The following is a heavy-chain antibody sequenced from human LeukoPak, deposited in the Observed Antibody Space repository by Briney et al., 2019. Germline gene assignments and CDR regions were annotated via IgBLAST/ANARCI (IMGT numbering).Heavy chain of an antibody. J-gene: IGHJ4*02. CDR1: GYTFTSYD. V-gene: IGHV1-24*01. CDR2: FDPEDGET. D-gene: IGHD4-17*01. Sequence: ASVKVSCKASGYTFTSYDINWVRQATGQGLEWMGGFDPEDGETIYAQKFQGRVTMTEDTSTDTAYMELSSLRSEDTAVYYCASPPYGDPFHFDYWGQGTLVTVSS. CDR3: ASPPYGDPFHFDY.